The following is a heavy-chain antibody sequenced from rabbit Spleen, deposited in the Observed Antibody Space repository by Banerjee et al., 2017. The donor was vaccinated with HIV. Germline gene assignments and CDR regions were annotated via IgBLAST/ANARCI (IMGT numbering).Heavy chain of an antibody. D-gene: IGHD1-1*01. J-gene: IGHJ4*01. CDR3: ARDLVGVIGWNFYL. CDR1: GVSFSFNSY. V-gene: IGHV1S40*01. CDR2: VDFGSSGFT. Sequence: QSLEESGGDLVKPVASLTLTCTASGVSFSFNSYMCWVRQAPGKGLEWIACVDFGSSGFTYFASWAKGRFTISKTSSTTVTLRMTSLTAADRATYFCARDLVGVIGWNFYLWGPGTLVTVS.